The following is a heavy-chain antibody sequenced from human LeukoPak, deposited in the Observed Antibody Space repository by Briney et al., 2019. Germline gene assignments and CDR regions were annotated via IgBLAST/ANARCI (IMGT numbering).Heavy chain of an antibody. D-gene: IGHD2-15*01. CDR2: ISAFNGDT. V-gene: IGHV1-18*01. J-gene: IGHJ6*02. Sequence: ASVKVSFKASGYTFTSYGISWVRQAPGQGLEWMGWISAFNGDTKYPQKLQGRVTMTTEPSTNTVFMELRSLRSDDTAVYYCARELLVATSPYGMAVWGQGTTVTVSS. CDR1: GYTFTSYG. CDR3: ARELLVATSPYGMAV.